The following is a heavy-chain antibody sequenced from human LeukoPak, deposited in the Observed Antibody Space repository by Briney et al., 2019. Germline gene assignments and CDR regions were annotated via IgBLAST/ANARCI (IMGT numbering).Heavy chain of an antibody. D-gene: IGHD2-15*01. CDR1: GDSITSINW. CDR3: ATFSIVVASPYDAFDI. Sequence: PSETLSLTCAVSGDSITSINWWNWVRQPPGKGLEWIGETHHGGSTKYDPSLKSRLTISVDKSKNQFSLKLSSVTAADTAMYYCATFSIVVASPYDAFDIWGQGTMVTVSS. CDR2: THHGGST. J-gene: IGHJ3*02. V-gene: IGHV4-4*02.